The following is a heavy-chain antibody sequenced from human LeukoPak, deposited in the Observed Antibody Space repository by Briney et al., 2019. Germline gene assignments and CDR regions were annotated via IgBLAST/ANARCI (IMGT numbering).Heavy chain of an antibody. CDR2: IYYSGST. D-gene: IGHD3-9*01. J-gene: IGHJ4*02. CDR1: GGSFSGYY. CDR3: ARTERIYDILTGYIPVYFDY. Sequence: SETLSLTCAVYGGSFSGYYWGWIRQPPGKGLEWIGSIYYSGSTYYNPSLKSRVTISVDTSKNQFSLKLSSVTAADTAVYYCARTERIYDILTGYIPVYFDYWGQGTLVTVSS. V-gene: IGHV4-39*01.